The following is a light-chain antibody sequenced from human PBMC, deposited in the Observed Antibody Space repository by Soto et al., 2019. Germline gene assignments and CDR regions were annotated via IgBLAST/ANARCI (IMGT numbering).Light chain of an antibody. CDR2: LGS. Sequence: DIVMTQSPLSLPVTPGEPASLSCRSSQSLLHSNGYNYLDWYLQKPGQSPQLLIYLGSNRASGVPDRFSGSGSGTDFTLKIIRVEAEDVRVYYCMQALQTPLTFGGGTKVEIK. V-gene: IGKV2-28*01. CDR3: MQALQTPLT. J-gene: IGKJ4*01. CDR1: QSLLHSNGYNY.